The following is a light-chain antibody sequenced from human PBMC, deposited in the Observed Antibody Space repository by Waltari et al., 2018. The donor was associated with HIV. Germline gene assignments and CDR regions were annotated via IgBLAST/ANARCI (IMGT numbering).Light chain of an antibody. J-gene: IGLJ3*02. Sequence: QSVLTQPTSASGTPGQKITISCSGNISNIGSNSVNWYQQFSGAAPKLLIFSNNQLPSGVPARFYGSKSGSAASLAISGLHSGDEAIYHCATWDDTLSGPVFGGGTKLTVL. CDR2: SNN. CDR3: ATWDDTLSGPV. V-gene: IGLV1-44*01. CDR1: ISNIGSNS.